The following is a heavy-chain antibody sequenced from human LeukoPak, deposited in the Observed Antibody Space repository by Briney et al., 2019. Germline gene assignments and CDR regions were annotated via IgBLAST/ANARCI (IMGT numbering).Heavy chain of an antibody. V-gene: IGHV1-69*04. D-gene: IGHD2-15*01. Sequence: SVKVSCKASGGTFSSYAISWVRQAPGQGLEWTGRIIPILGIANYAQKFQGRVTITADKSTSTAYMELSSLRSEDTAVYYCARDWAAVVVVVAATPDYYYGMDVWGQGTTVTVSS. CDR3: ARDWAAVVVVVAATPDYYYGMDV. CDR2: IIPILGIA. J-gene: IGHJ6*02. CDR1: GGTFSSYA.